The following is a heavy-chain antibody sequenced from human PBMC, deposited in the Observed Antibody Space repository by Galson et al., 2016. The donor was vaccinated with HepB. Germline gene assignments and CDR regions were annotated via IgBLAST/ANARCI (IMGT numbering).Heavy chain of an antibody. CDR2: YDPENGET. J-gene: IGHJ6*02. CDR1: GHSLTELS. CDR3: ARGGSGTYFENYYYVMDV. V-gene: IGHV1-24*01. D-gene: IGHD1-26*01. Sequence: SVKVSCKVPGHSLTELSMHWVRQAPGKGLEWMGGYDPENGETVYAQMFQGRVTMTTDTSTSTAYMELRSLRSDDTAMYYCARGGSGTYFENYYYVMDVWGQGTTVTVSS.